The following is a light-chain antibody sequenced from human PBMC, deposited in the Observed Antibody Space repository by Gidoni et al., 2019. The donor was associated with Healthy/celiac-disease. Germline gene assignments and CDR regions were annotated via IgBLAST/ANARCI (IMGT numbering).Light chain of an antibody. J-gene: IGLJ2*01. Sequence: QSALAKPRSGSGAPGQSVTISCTGTSSDDGGYNYVSWYQQHPGKAPKLMIYDVSQRPSGVPDRFSGSKSGNSASLTISGLQAEDEADYYCCSYAGSYTLVFGGGTKLTVL. CDR1: SSDDGGYNY. V-gene: IGLV2-11*01. CDR3: CSYAGSYTLV. CDR2: DVS.